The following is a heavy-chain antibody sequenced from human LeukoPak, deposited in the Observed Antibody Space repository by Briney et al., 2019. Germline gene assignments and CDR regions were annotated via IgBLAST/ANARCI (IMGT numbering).Heavy chain of an antibody. D-gene: IGHD6-13*01. V-gene: IGHV3-21*01. Sequence: GGSLRLSCAASGFTFSSYSMNWVRQAPGKGLKWVSSISSSSSYIYYADSVKGRFTISRDNAKNSLYLQMNSLRAEDTAVYYCAREVDSSRIDYWGQGTLVTVSS. CDR1: GFTFSSYS. CDR2: ISSSSSYI. CDR3: AREVDSSRIDY. J-gene: IGHJ4*02.